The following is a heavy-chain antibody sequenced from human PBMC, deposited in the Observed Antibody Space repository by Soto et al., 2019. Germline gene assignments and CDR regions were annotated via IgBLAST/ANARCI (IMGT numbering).Heavy chain of an antibody. Sequence: QVQLVESGGGVVQPGRSLRLSCAASGFTFSSYGMHWVRQAPGKGLEWVAVIWYDGSNKYYADSVKGRFTISRDNSKNTLYLQMTSLRAEDTAVYYCARDGYNLYFDYWGQGTLVTVSS. V-gene: IGHV3-33*01. D-gene: IGHD5-12*01. J-gene: IGHJ4*02. CDR3: ARDGYNLYFDY. CDR2: IWYDGSNK. CDR1: GFTFSSYG.